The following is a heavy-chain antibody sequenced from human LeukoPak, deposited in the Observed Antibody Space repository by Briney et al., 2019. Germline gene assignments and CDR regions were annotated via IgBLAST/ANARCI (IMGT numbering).Heavy chain of an antibody. CDR3: ARDRLSSGWYSGLDY. V-gene: IGHV4-59*01. CDR2: IYYSGST. J-gene: IGHJ4*02. CDR1: GGSISSYY. Sequence: SETLSLTCTVSGGSISSYYWSWIRQPPGKGLEWIGYIYYSGSTNYNPSLKSRDTISVDTSKNQFSLKLSSVTAADTAVYYCARDRLSSGWYSGLDYWGQGTLVTVSS. D-gene: IGHD6-19*01.